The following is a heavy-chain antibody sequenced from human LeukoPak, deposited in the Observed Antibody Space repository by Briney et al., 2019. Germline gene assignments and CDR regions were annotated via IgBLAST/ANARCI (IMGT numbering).Heavy chain of an antibody. D-gene: IGHD3-10*01. CDR1: GYSISSGYY. V-gene: IGHV4-38-2*02. CDR2: IYHSGST. J-gene: IGHJ4*02. Sequence: SETLSLTCTVSGYSISSGYYWGWIRQPPGKGLEWIGSIYHSGSTYYNPSLKSRVTISVDTSKNQFSLKLSSVTAADTAVYYCAREGASSLVRGVIGYWGPGTLVTVSS. CDR3: AREGASSLVRGVIGY.